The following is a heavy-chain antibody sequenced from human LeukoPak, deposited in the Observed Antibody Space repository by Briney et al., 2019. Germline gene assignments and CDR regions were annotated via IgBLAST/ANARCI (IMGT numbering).Heavy chain of an antibody. CDR3: ARVENYDILTGYYFDY. D-gene: IGHD3-9*01. J-gene: IGHJ4*02. CDR2: IYYSGST. Sequence: SETLSLTCTVSGGSISSSSYYWGWIRQPPGKGLEWIGSIYYSGSTYYNPSLKSRVTISVDTSKNQFSLKLSSVTAADTAVYYCARVENYDILTGYYFDYWGQGTLVTVSS. V-gene: IGHV4-39*07. CDR1: GGSISSSSYY.